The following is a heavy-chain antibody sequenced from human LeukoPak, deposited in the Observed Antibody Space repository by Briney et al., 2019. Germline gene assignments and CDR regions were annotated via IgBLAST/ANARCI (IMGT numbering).Heavy chain of an antibody. Sequence: GGSLRLSCAASGFTFSAHAMHWVRQAAGKGLESVAVISFGGSNTYYPDSVKGRFTISRDNSKNTLYLQMDSLRGEDTAVYFCARDPTPWRRDYFDYWGQGTLVVVSS. CDR1: GFTFSAHA. CDR3: ARDPTPWRRDYFDY. CDR2: ISFGGSNT. V-gene: IGHV3-30-3*01. J-gene: IGHJ4*02.